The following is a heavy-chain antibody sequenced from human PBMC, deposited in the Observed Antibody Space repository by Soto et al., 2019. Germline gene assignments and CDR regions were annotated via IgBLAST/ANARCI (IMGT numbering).Heavy chain of an antibody. CDR2: ISGRGGST. D-gene: IGHD3-10*01. CDR1: GFTFSSYA. CDR3: AKDLRSSGDYYYYYGMDV. Sequence: GGSLRLSCAASGFTFSSYAMSWVRQAPGKGLEWVSAISGRGGSTYYADSVKGRFTISRDNSKNTLYLQMNSLRAEDTAVYYCAKDLRSSGDYYYYYGMDVWGQGTTVTVSS. V-gene: IGHV3-23*01. J-gene: IGHJ6*02.